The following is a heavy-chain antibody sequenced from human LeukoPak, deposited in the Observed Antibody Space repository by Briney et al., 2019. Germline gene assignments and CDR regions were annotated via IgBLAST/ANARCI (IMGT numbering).Heavy chain of an antibody. V-gene: IGHV4-59*01. CDR3: ARSIIRGYSSGWSLFDY. J-gene: IGHJ4*02. CDR2: IYYSGST. CDR1: GGSISSYY. Sequence: PSETLSLTCTVSGGSISSYYWSWIRQPPGKGLEWIGYIYYSGSTNYNPSLKSRVTISVDTSKNQFSLKLSSVTAADTAVYYCARSIIRGYSSGWSLFDYWGQGTLVTVSS. D-gene: IGHD6-19*01.